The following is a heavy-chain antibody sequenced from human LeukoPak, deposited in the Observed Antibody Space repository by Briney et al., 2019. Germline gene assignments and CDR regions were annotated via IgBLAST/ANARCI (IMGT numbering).Heavy chain of an antibody. CDR3: VRDRIGSY. D-gene: IGHD2/OR15-2a*01. J-gene: IGHJ4*02. CDR2: INGDGSST. CDR1: GFTFSNHG. V-gene: IGHV3-74*01. Sequence: GGSLRLSCAAFGFTFSNHGMHWARQGPGKGLVWVSGINGDGSSTSHADSVKGRFTISRDNAKNTLYLQMNSLRDEDTAVYYCVRDRIGSYWGQGTLVTVSS.